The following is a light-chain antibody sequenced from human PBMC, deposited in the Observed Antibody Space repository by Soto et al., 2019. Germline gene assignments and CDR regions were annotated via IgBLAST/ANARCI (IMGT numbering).Light chain of an antibody. CDR1: QSVSGN. CDR2: GAS. Sequence: IVMTQSPATLSVSPGDRATLSCRASQSVSGNLAWYQQKPGQPPRLLIYGASTRATGIPDRFSGSWSGTEFTLTISSLQSEDFAVYYCQQYNNWTLTFGGGTKVEIK. CDR3: QQYNNWTLT. J-gene: IGKJ4*01. V-gene: IGKV3-15*01.